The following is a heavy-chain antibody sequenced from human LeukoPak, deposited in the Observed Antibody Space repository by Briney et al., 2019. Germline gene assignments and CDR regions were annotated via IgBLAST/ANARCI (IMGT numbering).Heavy chain of an antibody. CDR2: IYTSGST. V-gene: IGHV4-4*09. J-gene: IGHJ1*01. CDR3: ARGSATAAGTVEYFQH. D-gene: IGHD6-13*01. Sequence: SETLSLTCTVSGGSISSYYWSWIRQPPGKGLEWIGYIYTSGSTNYNPSLKSRVTISVDTSKNQFSLKLSSVTAADTAVYYCARGSATAAGTVEYFQHWGQGTLVTVSS. CDR1: GGSISSYY.